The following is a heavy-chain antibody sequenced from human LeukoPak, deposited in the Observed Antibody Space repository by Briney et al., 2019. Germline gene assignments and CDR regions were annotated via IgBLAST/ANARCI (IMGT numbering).Heavy chain of an antibody. CDR1: GFTVSSNY. CDR3: AKEYDIYAFDI. V-gene: IGHV3-53*01. D-gene: IGHD3-9*01. J-gene: IGHJ3*02. Sequence: GGSLRLSCAASGFTVSSNYMNWVRQAPGKGLEWVSVIYSGGSTYYADSVKGRFTISRDNAKNSLYLQMNSLRAEDTAVYYCAKEYDIYAFDIWGQGTMVTVSS. CDR2: IYSGGST.